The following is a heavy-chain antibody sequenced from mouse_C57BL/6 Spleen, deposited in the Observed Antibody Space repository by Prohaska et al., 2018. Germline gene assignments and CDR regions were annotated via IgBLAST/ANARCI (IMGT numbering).Heavy chain of an antibody. V-gene: IGHV6-3*01. CDR3: TATGSNADY. CDR2: IGLKLVNYAT. D-gene: IGHD1-1*01. J-gene: IGHJ2*02. CDR1: GFTFSNNW. Sequence: EVKLEEYGGGLVQPGGSMKLSWVASGFTFSNNWMNWVRQSPEKGLEWVAQIGLKLVNYATHYAESVKGRVTSSRYESKSNVYVLKNIVKADDTGSYYCTATGSNADYWGKVTSKTVHS.